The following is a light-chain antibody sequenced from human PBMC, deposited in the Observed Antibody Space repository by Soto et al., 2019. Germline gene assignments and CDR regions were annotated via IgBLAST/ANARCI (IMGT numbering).Light chain of an antibody. V-gene: IGKV3-20*01. CDR1: QRVSSSY. CDR2: GAS. CDR3: QQYGSSPLT. Sequence: EIVLTQSPGTLSLSPGERATLSCRASQRVSSSYLAWYQQKHGQAPRLLIYGASSRATGIPDRFSGSGSGTDFTLTISRLEPEDFAVYYCQQYGSSPLTFGQVTKVEI. J-gene: IGKJ1*01.